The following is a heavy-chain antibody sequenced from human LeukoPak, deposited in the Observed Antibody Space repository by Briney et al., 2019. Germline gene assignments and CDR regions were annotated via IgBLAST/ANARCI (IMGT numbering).Heavy chain of an antibody. D-gene: IGHD6-19*01. CDR1: GGSISSSTYY. CDR3: ARGKAVAGTSAKYYYYYYMDV. CDR2: LYYSGKA. J-gene: IGHJ6*03. Sequence: SDTLSLTCIISGGSISSSTYYWGWIRQPPGKGLEWIGTLYYSGKAYYNPSLKSRVTISVDTSKNQFSLKLSSVTAADTAVYYCARGKAVAGTSAKYYYYYYMDVWGKGTTVTVSS. V-gene: IGHV4-39*07.